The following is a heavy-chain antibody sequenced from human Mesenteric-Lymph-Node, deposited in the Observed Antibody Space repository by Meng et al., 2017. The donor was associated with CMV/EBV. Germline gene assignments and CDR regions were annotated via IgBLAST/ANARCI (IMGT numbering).Heavy chain of an antibody. D-gene: IGHD5-24*01. CDR1: DDSISGSNYY. CDR3: AREIETPDYFDY. V-gene: IGHV4-39*07. CDR2: VYYSGSS. J-gene: IGHJ4*02. Sequence: SETLSLTCTVSDDSISGSNYYWGWIRQPPGQGLEWIGRVYYSGSSYYSPSLKSRVTLSVDTSKNQFSMRLTSVTAADTAIYYCAREIETPDYFDYWGQGTRVTVSS.